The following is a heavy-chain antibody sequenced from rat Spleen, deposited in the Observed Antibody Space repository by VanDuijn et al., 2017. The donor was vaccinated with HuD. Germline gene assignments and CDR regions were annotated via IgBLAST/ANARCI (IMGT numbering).Heavy chain of an antibody. V-gene: IGHV5-29*01. Sequence: EVQLVESGGGLVQPGRSLKLSCAASGFTFNDYVMTWVRQAPAKGLEWVATFSPSGGGTWYRDSVKGRFTISRDIAKSILFLEMDSLRSEDTATYYCARPTEGIAWFAYWGQGTLVTVSS. D-gene: IGHD1-11*01. CDR3: ARPTEGIAWFAY. CDR1: GFTFNDYV. J-gene: IGHJ3*01. CDR2: FSPSGGGT.